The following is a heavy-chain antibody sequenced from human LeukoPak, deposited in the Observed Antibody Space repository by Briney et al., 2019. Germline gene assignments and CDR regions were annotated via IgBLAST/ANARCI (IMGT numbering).Heavy chain of an antibody. Sequence: SETLSLTCTVSGGSISSYYWSWIRQPAGKGLEWIGRIYTSGSTNYNPSLNLRVTMSVATSKYPFSLKLSSVTAADTAVYYCARPPITIFGVVIIPVFNAFDIWGQGTMVTVSS. CDR1: GGSISSYY. D-gene: IGHD3-3*01. J-gene: IGHJ3*02. V-gene: IGHV4-4*07. CDR3: ARPPITIFGVVIIPVFNAFDI. CDR2: IYTSGST.